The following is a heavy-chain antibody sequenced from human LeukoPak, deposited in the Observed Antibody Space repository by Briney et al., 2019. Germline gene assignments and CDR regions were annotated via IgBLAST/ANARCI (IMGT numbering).Heavy chain of an antibody. CDR2: ISSSGTYI. Sequence: PGGSLRLSCAASGFTFSSHTMNWVRQAPGKGLEWVSSISSSGTYIYYADSVKGRFTISRDNSKNTLYLQMNSLRAEDTAVYYCASEYSSSSGWFDPWGQGTLVTVPS. D-gene: IGHD6-6*01. J-gene: IGHJ5*02. V-gene: IGHV3-21*01. CDR1: GFTFSSHT. CDR3: ASEYSSSSGWFDP.